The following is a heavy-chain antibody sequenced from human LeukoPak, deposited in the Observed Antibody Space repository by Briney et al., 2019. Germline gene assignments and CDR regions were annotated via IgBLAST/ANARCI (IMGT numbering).Heavy chain of an antibody. V-gene: IGHV3-15*01. CDR1: GFPFSDAW. Sequence: PGGSLRLSCAASGFPFSDAWMSWVRQAPGKGLEWVGRIKSKTDGGTTDNAESVKGRFTISRDDSKNTLFLQMNSLKTEDTAVYYCSTAAQHWGQGTLVTVSS. CDR3: STAAQH. J-gene: IGHJ1*01. CDR2: IKSKTDGGTT.